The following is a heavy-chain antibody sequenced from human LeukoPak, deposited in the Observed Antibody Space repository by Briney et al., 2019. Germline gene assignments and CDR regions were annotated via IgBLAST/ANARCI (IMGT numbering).Heavy chain of an antibody. V-gene: IGHV4-39*07. CDR1: GGSISSGDYY. CDR3: ARSSGWYLYYFDY. Sequence: SETLSLTCTVSGGSISSGDYYWSWIRQPPGKGLEWIGEIYHSGSTNYNPSLKSRVTISVDKSKNQFSLKLSSVTAADTAVYYCARSSGWYLYYFDYWGQGTLVTVSS. J-gene: IGHJ4*02. D-gene: IGHD6-19*01. CDR2: IYHSGST.